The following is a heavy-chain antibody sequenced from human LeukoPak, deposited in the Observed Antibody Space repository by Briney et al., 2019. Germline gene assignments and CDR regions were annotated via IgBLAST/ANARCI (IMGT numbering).Heavy chain of an antibody. V-gene: IGHV4-39*01. J-gene: IGHJ4*02. CDR2: IYYGGTT. CDR1: GGSISSSCYF. CDR3: ARHDGRGGATMGALDY. D-gene: IGHD4/OR15-4a*01. Sequence: SETLSLTCTVSGGSISSSCYFWGRIRQPPGTGLEWVGSIYYGGTTYYNPSLKSRVTISVATSKNQFSLNLSSVTATDTAVYYCARHDGRGGATMGALDYWGRGTLVTVSS.